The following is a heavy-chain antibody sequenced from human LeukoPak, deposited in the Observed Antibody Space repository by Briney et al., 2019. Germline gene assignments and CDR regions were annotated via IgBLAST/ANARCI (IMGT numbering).Heavy chain of an antibody. CDR3: AKDLLYDFWSGYYF. J-gene: IGHJ3*01. V-gene: IGHV3-30*02. Sequence: GGSLRLSCAASGFTFSSYGMHWVRQAPGKGLEWVAFIRYDGSNKYYADSVKGRFTISRDNSKNTLYLQMNSLRAEDTAVYYCAKDLLYDFWSGYYFWGQGTMVTVSS. D-gene: IGHD3-3*01. CDR1: GFTFSSYG. CDR2: IRYDGSNK.